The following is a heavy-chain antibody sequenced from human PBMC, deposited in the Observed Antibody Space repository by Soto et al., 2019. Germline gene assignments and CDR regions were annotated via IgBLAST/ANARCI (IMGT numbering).Heavy chain of an antibody. D-gene: IGHD1-1*01. V-gene: IGHV3-23*01. J-gene: IGHJ3*02. CDR2: ISGSGGST. Sequence: GGSLRLSCAASGFTFSSYAMSWVRQAPGKGLEWVSAISGSGGSTYYADSVKGRFTISRDNSKNTLYLQMNSLRAEDTAVYYCAKFLTGPPRERQYAFDIWGQGTMVTVSS. CDR1: GFTFSSYA. CDR3: AKFLTGPPRERQYAFDI.